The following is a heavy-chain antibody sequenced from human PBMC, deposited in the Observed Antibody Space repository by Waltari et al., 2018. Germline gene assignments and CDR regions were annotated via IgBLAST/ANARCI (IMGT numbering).Heavy chain of an antibody. D-gene: IGHD5-18*01. Sequence: QLQLQESGPGLVKPSETLSLTCTVSGGSISSSSYYWGWIRQPPGKGLGWIGSINYSGSTNYNPSLKRRVTISVDTSKNQFSLKLSSVTAADTAVYYCARDMDTAMAPYYYGMDVWGQGTTVTVSS. CDR2: INYSGST. V-gene: IGHV4-39*07. CDR1: GGSISSSSYY. J-gene: IGHJ6*02. CDR3: ARDMDTAMAPYYYGMDV.